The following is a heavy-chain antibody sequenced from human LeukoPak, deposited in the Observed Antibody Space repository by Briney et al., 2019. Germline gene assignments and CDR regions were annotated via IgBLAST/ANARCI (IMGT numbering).Heavy chain of an antibody. CDR1: GFTFSSHG. J-gene: IGHJ4*02. D-gene: IGHD3-3*01. CDR3: ARGRAYDFWSGQIADY. Sequence: PGGSLRLSCVASGFTFSSHGMSWVRQAPGKGLEWVSGITSGTRTYYADSVKGRFAISRDNSKNTMYLQMNSLRAEDTAVYYCARGRAYDFWSGQIADYWGQGTLVTVSS. V-gene: IGHV3-23*01. CDR2: ITSGTRT.